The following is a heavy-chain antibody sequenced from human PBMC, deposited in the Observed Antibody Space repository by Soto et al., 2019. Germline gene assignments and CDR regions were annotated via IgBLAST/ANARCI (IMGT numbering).Heavy chain of an antibody. D-gene: IGHD6-6*01. V-gene: IGHV3-23*01. J-gene: IGHJ6*02. CDR2: ISGSGGST. Sequence: GGSLRLSCAASGFTFSSYAMRWVRQAPGKGLEWVSAISGSGGSTYYADSVKGRFTISRDNSKNTLYLQMNSLRAEDTAVYYCANSQLGPYYYYYYGMDVWGQGTTVTVSS. CDR1: GFTFSSYA. CDR3: ANSQLGPYYYYYYGMDV.